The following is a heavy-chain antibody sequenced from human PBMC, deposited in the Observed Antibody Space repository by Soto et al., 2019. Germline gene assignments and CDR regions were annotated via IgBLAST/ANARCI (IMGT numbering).Heavy chain of an antibody. CDR1: GGTFSSYA. J-gene: IGHJ4*02. CDR2: IIPIFGSA. CDR3: AREAKTYDSSGYYLSPFDF. V-gene: IGHV1-69*13. D-gene: IGHD3-22*01. Sequence: GASVKVSCKASGGTFSSYAISWVRQAPGQGLEWMGGIIPIFGSANYAQKFQGRVTITADESTSTAYMELSSLRSEDTAVYYCAREAKTYDSSGYYLSPFDFWGQGTLVTVSS.